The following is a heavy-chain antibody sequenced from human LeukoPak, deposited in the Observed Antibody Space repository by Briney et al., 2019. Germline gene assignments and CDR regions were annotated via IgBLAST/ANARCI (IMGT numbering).Heavy chain of an antibody. V-gene: IGHV3-23*01. CDR2: ICGTDGTT. CDR3: TKRIDGAGSYYIDF. D-gene: IGHD3-10*01. CDR1: GFTFRNYV. J-gene: IGHJ4*02. Sequence: PGGSRRLSCAASGFTFRNYVMNWVRQAPGKGLDWVSAICGTDGTTFYAAFVKGRFTISRDNSRNTLYLQMNSLRAEDTAVYYCTKRIDGAGSYYIDFWGQGTVVTVSS.